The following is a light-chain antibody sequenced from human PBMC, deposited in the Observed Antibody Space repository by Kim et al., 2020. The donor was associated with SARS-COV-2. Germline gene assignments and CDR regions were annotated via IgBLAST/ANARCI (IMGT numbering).Light chain of an antibody. Sequence: PGGQVIPSCASCVGAVTSGYYPNWFQQKPGQPPVALIYRTTNRHSWTPARFSGSLLGDKAALTLSDVQPKDEADYYCLLCYGSQKVFGGGTQLTVL. J-gene: IGLJ3*02. V-gene: IGLV7-43*01. CDR2: RTT. CDR1: VGAVTSGYY. CDR3: LLCYGSQKV.